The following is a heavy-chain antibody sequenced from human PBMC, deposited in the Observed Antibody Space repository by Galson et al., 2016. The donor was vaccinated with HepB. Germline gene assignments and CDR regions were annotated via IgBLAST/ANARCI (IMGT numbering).Heavy chain of an antibody. CDR3: ARIKGRRDGYNFHNAFDI. D-gene: IGHD5-24*01. Sequence: PALVQPTQTLTLTCTFSGFSLSTSGMCVSWIRQPPGRALEWLALIDWGDDKYYSTSLKTRLTISKDTSKNQVVLTMTNMDPVDTATYYCARIKGRRDGYNFHNAFDIWGQGTMVTVSS. V-gene: IGHV2-70*01. CDR1: GFSLSTSGMC. J-gene: IGHJ3*02. CDR2: IDWGDDK.